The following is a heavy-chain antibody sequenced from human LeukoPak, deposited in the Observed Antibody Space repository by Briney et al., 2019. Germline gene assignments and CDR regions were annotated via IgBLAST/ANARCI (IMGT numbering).Heavy chain of an antibody. CDR2: ISGSGSYI. CDR3: ARGKWELLGQVDY. Sequence: GGSLRLSCAASGFTFSIYSLNWVRQAPGKGLEWVSSISGSGSYIYYADSVKGRFTISRDNAKNSLYLQMNSLRAEDTAVYYCARGKWELLGQVDYWGQGTLVTVSS. CDR1: GFTFSIYS. D-gene: IGHD1-26*01. J-gene: IGHJ4*02. V-gene: IGHV3-21*04.